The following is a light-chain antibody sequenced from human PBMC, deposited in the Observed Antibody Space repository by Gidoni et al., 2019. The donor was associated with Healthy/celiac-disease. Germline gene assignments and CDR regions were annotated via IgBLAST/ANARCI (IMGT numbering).Light chain of an antibody. V-gene: IGLV3-1*01. Sequence: SYELNQTPSVSVSHGQTALITCSGDKLGHTYACLYPQKPVQSPVLFIYQASKRPSVIPDRFSGSNSGNTATLTISGTQAMDETDYYCQAWDSSTGGVVFGGGTKLTVL. J-gene: IGLJ2*01. CDR3: QAWDSSTGGVV. CDR1: KLGHTY. CDR2: QAS.